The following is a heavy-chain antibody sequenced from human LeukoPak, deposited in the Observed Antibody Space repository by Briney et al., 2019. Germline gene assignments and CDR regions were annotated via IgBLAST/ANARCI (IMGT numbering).Heavy chain of an antibody. Sequence: GGSLRLSCAASGFTFSSYWMYWVRQAPGKGLVWVSRINSDGSSTSYADSVKGRFTISRDNAKNTLYLQMNSLRAEDTAVYYCARDSDIVVVTAYTFDPWGQGTLVTVSS. D-gene: IGHD2-21*02. CDR2: INSDGSST. CDR3: ARDSDIVVVTAYTFDP. CDR1: GFTFSSYW. J-gene: IGHJ5*02. V-gene: IGHV3-74*01.